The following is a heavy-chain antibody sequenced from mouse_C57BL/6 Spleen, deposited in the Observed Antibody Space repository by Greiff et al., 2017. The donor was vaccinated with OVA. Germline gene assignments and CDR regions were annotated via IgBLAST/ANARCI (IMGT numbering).Heavy chain of an antibody. V-gene: IGHV3-6*01. CDR3: ARPGSSSAWFAY. J-gene: IGHJ3*01. CDR1: GYSITSGYY. D-gene: IGHD1-1*01. Sequence: VQLQQSGPGLVKPSQSLSLTCSVTGYSITSGYYWNWIRQFPGNKLEWMGYISYDGSNNYNPSLKNRISITRDTSKNQFFLKLNSVTTEDTATYYCARPGSSSAWFAYWGQGTLVTVSA. CDR2: ISYDGSN.